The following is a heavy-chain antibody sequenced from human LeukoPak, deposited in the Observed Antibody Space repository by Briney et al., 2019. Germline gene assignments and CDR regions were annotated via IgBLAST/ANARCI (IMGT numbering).Heavy chain of an antibody. CDR1: GFTVSRNY. CDR2: IFSGGST. CDR3: ARYSSGWDALDY. J-gene: IGHJ4*02. V-gene: IGHV3-53*05. D-gene: IGHD6-19*01. Sequence: GGSLRLSCAASGFTVSRNYMIWVRQAPGKGLEWVSVIFSGGSTYYADSVKGRFTISRDSSKNTLYLQMNSLRAEDTAVYYCARYSSGWDALDYWGQGTLVTVSS.